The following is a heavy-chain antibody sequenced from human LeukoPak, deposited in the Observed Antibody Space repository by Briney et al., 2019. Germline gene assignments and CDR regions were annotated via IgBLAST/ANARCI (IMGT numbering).Heavy chain of an antibody. Sequence: SETLSLTCTVSGGSISSSSYYWGWIRQPPGKGLEWIGSIYYSGSTYYNPSLKSRVTISVDTSKNQFSLKLSSVTAADTAVYYCARQPYYYGSGSYWYWGQGTLVTVSS. V-gene: IGHV4-39*01. D-gene: IGHD3-10*01. CDR3: ARQPYYYGSGSYWY. CDR2: IYYSGST. J-gene: IGHJ4*02. CDR1: GGSISSSSYY.